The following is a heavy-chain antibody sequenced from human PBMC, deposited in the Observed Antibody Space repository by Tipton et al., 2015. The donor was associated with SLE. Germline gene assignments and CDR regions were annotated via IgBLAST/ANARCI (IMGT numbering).Heavy chain of an antibody. CDR1: GITFSNYW. D-gene: IGHD1-1*01. Sequence: SLRLSCAASGITFSNYWMHWVRQAPGKGLEWVTYITNVGSTIHYADSVQGRFTVSRDNARNSLYLQMNRLRAEDTAVYYCASGLQHGFDHWGQGLLVVVSS. CDR2: ITNVGSTI. V-gene: IGHV3-48*01. J-gene: IGHJ4*02. CDR3: ASGLQHGFDH.